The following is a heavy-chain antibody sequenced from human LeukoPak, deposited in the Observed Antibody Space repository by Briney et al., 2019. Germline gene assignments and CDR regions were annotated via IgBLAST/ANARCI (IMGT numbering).Heavy chain of an antibody. V-gene: IGHV3-30*04. CDR3: ARSDYYDSSGYKYYFDY. D-gene: IGHD3-22*01. CDR2: ISYDGSNK. Sequence: GGSLRLSCAASGFTFSSYAMHWVRQAPGKGLEWVAVISYDGSNKYYADSVKGRFTISRDNSKNTLYLQMNSLRAEDTAVYYCARSDYYDSSGYKYYFDYWGQGTLVTVSS. J-gene: IGHJ4*02. CDR1: GFTFSSYA.